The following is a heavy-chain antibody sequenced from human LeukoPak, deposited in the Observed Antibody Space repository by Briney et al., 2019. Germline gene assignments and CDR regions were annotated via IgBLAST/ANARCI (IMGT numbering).Heavy chain of an antibody. CDR2: IYYSGST. J-gene: IGHJ4*02. Sequence: SETLSLTCTVSGGSISSYYWSWIRQPPGKGLEWIGYIYYSGSTNYNPSPKSRVTISVDTSKNQFSLKLSSVTAADTAVYYCVLLIAAAGYFDYWGQGTLVTVSS. CDR1: GGSISSYY. V-gene: IGHV4-59*12. D-gene: IGHD6-13*01. CDR3: VLLIAAAGYFDY.